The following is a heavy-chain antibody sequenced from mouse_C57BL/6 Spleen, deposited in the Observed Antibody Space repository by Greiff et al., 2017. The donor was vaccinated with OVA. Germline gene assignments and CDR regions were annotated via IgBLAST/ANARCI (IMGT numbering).Heavy chain of an antibody. D-gene: IGHD2-3*01. CDR3: ARRVYDGYPYAMDY. J-gene: IGHJ4*01. Sequence: VQLQQSGAELVKPGASVKISCKASGYAFSSYWMNWVKQRPGKGLEWIGQIYPGDGDTNYNGKFKGKATLTADKSSSTAYMQLSSLTSDDSAVYFCARRVYDGYPYAMDYWGQGTSVTVSS. CDR1: GYAFSSYW. CDR2: IYPGDGDT. V-gene: IGHV1-80*01.